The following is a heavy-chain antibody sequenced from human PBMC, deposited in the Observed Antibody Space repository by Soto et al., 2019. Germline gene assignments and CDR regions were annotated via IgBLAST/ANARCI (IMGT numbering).Heavy chain of an antibody. CDR3: AIGYYSKKFDY. V-gene: IGHV3-48*03. D-gene: IGHD3-22*01. Sequence: EVQLVESGGGVVQPGGSLRLSCAASGLSFSDYEMNWVRQAPGKGREWVSYSSRSGSTIEYADSVKGRFTISRDYAKTSLYLQMNSLRVEDTAVYYCAIGYYSKKFDYWGQGTLVTVSS. CDR2: SSRSGSTI. J-gene: IGHJ4*02. CDR1: GLSFSDYE.